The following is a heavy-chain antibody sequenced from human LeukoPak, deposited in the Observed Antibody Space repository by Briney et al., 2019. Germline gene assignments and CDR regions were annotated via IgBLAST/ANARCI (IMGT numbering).Heavy chain of an antibody. D-gene: IGHD3-22*01. CDR3: ANSLLYNYESSGSPPDY. CDR2: ISGSGGST. CDR1: GFTFSSYA. J-gene: IGHJ4*02. V-gene: IGHV3-23*01. Sequence: PGGSLRLSCAASGFTFSSYAMSWVRQAPEKALEWVSAISGSGGSTYYADSVKGRFTISRDNSKNTLYLQMNSLRAEDTAVYYCANSLLYNYESSGSPPDYWGQGTLVTVSS.